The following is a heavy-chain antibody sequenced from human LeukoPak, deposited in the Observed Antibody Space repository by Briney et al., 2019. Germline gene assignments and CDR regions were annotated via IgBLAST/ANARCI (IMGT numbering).Heavy chain of an antibody. CDR3: TRRSGGTGTTLGY. CDR1: GGSISSSSYY. V-gene: IGHV4-39*07. CDR2: IYYSGST. D-gene: IGHD1-1*01. J-gene: IGHJ4*02. Sequence: SETLSLTCTVSGGSISSSSYYWGWIRQPPGKGLEWIGSIYYSGSTYYNPSLKSRVTISVDTSKNQFSLKLSSVTAADTAVYYCTRRSGGTGTTLGYWGQGTLVTVSS.